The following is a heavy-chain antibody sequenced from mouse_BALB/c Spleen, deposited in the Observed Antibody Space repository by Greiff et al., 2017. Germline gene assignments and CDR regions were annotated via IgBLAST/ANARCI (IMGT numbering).Heavy chain of an antibody. Sequence: EVQLQESGPGLVKPSQSLSLTCTVTGYSITSDYAWNWIRQFPGNKLEWMGYISYSGSTSYNPSLKSRISITRDTSKNQFFLQLNSVTTEDTATYYCARWGYDYDALEFAYWGQGTLVTVSA. J-gene: IGHJ3*01. D-gene: IGHD2-4*01. CDR1: GYSITSDYA. V-gene: IGHV3-2*02. CDR3: ARWGYDYDALEFAY. CDR2: ISYSGST.